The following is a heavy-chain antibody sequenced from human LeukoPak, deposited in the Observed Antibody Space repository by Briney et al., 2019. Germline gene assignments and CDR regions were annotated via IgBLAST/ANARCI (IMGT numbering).Heavy chain of an antibody. Sequence: GGSLRLSCAASGFTFDDYAMHWVRQGPGRSLEWVSLINENGDIAYYGDSVRGRFTVSRDNAKNSLYLQMNSLTTEDTALYYCAKARWEPNFDYWGQGTLVTVSS. V-gene: IGHV3-43*02. D-gene: IGHD1-26*01. CDR3: AKARWEPNFDY. J-gene: IGHJ4*02. CDR1: GFTFDDYA. CDR2: INENGDIA.